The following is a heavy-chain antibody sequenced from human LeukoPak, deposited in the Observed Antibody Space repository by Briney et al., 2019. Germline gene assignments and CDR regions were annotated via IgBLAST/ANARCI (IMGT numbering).Heavy chain of an antibody. V-gene: IGHV3-53*01. D-gene: IGHD1-7*01. J-gene: IGHJ6*03. CDR2: IYSGGST. CDR3: AAEGITGTTGYYYYMDV. CDR1: GFTVSSNY. Sequence: GGSLRLSYAASGFTVSSNYMSWVRQAPGKGLEWVSVIYSGGSTYYADSVKGRFTISRDNSKNTLYLQMNSLRAEDTAVYYCAAEGITGTTGYYYYMDVWGKGTTVTVSS.